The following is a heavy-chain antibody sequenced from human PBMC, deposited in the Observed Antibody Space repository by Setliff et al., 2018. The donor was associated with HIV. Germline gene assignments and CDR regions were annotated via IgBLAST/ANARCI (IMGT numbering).Heavy chain of an antibody. V-gene: IGHV5-51*01. Sequence: PGESLKISCKASGYSFNTNWIGWVRQMPGKGLEWMGIIYPSDSDTKYSLSFQGQVTISVDKSINTAYLQWSSLKASDTAMYYCARQGSRAYYYDYIWGSYRWDAFDIWGQGTMVTVSS. CDR2: IYPSDSDT. J-gene: IGHJ3*02. CDR1: GYSFNTNW. D-gene: IGHD3-16*02. CDR3: ARQGSRAYYYDYIWGSYRWDAFDI.